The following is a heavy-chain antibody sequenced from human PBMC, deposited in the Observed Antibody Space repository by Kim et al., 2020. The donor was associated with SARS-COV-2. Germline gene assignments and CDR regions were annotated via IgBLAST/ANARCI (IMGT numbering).Heavy chain of an antibody. J-gene: IGHJ4*02. CDR3: VRDYNWGFDS. CDR2: ISSGTI. Sequence: GGSLRLSCAASGFIFSDFSMNWVRQAPGKGLEWISYISSGTISYADSVKGRFTISRDNGQNSLSLQMNSLRDEDTAIYYCVRDYNWGFDSWGQGALVTVSS. V-gene: IGHV3-48*02. CDR1: GFIFSDFS. D-gene: IGHD1-1*01.